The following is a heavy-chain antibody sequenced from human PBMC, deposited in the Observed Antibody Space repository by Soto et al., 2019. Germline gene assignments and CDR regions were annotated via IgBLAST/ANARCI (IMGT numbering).Heavy chain of an antibody. Sequence: ASVKVSCKASGYTFTGYYMHWVRQAPGQGLEWMGWINPNSGGTNYAQKFQGRVTMTRDTSISTAYMELSRLRSDDTAVYYCATRGYSGYDFLYSYYGMDVWGQGTTVTVSS. CDR3: ATRGYSGYDFLYSYYGMDV. D-gene: IGHD5-12*01. CDR2: INPNSGGT. CDR1: GYTFTGYY. V-gene: IGHV1-2*02. J-gene: IGHJ6*02.